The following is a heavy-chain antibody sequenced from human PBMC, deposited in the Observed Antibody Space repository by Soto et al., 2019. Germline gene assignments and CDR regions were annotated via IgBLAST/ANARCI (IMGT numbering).Heavy chain of an antibody. CDR1: GFTFSGSA. CDR2: IRSKANSYAT. Sequence: EVQLVESGGGLVQPGGSLKLSCAASGFTFSGSAMHWVRQASGKGLEWVGRIRSKANSYATAYAASVKGRFTISRXDXKXMAYLQMNSLKTEDTAVYYCTSITIFGVGRAEYFQHWGQGTLVTVSS. CDR3: TSITIFGVGRAEYFQH. D-gene: IGHD3-3*01. V-gene: IGHV3-73*01. J-gene: IGHJ1*01.